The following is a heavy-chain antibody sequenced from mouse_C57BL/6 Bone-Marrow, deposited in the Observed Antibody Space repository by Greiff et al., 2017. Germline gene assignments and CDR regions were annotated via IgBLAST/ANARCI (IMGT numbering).Heavy chain of an antibody. CDR1: GYSITSDY. CDR2: ISYSGST. D-gene: IGHD2-3*01. Sequence: VQLKQSGPGLAKPSQTLSLTCSVTGYSITSDYWNWIRKFPGNKLEYMGYISYSGSTYYNPSLKSRISITRDTSKNQYYLQLNSVTTEDTATYYCARSRGYYTGDFDVWGTGTTVTVSS. V-gene: IGHV3-8*01. CDR3: ARSRGYYTGDFDV. J-gene: IGHJ1*03.